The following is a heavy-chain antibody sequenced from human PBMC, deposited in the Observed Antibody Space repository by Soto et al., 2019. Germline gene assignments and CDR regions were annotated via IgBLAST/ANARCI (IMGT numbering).Heavy chain of an antibody. CDR2: IIPIFGTA. V-gene: IGHV1-69*12. CDR3: ARGYYDFWSGFPYYFDY. D-gene: IGHD3-3*01. Sequence: QVQLVQSGAEVKKPGSSVKVSCKASGGTFSSYAISWVRQAPGQGLEWMGGIIPIFGTANYAQKFQGRVTITAAESTSTAYMELSSLRSEDTAVYYCARGYYDFWSGFPYYFDYWGQGTLVTVSS. J-gene: IGHJ4*02. CDR1: GGTFSSYA.